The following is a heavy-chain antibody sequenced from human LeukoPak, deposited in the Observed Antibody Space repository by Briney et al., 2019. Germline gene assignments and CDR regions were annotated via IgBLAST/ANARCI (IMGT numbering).Heavy chain of an antibody. V-gene: IGHV4-59*01. J-gene: IGHJ6*02. CDR3: ARVMSLSSSGYWDYYYYYGMDV. D-gene: IGHD3-22*01. CDR1: GGSISSYY. CDR2: IYYSGST. Sequence: SETLSLTCTVSGGSISSYYWSWIRQPPGKGLEWIGYIYYSGSTNYNPSLKSRVTISVDTSKNQSSLKLSSVTAADTAVYYCARVMSLSSSGYWDYYYYYGMDVWGQGTTVTVSS.